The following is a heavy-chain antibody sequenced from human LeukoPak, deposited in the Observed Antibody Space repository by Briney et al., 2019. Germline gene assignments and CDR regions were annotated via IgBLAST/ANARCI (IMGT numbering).Heavy chain of an antibody. CDR2: IYYSGST. J-gene: IGHJ4*02. V-gene: IGHV4-39*07. CDR3: AREYSGSYLDY. D-gene: IGHD1-26*01. CDR1: GGSISGSSYY. Sequence: SETLSLTCTVSGGSISGSSYYWGWIRQPPGKGLEWIGSIYYSGSTNYNPSLKSRVTISVDTSKNQFSLKLSSVTAADTAVYYCAREYSGSYLDYWGQGTLVTVSS.